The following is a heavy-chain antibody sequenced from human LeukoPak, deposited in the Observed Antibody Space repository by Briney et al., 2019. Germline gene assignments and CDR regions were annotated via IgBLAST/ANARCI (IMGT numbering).Heavy chain of an antibody. CDR2: ISGRGGNT. CDR1: GFTFSTCA. V-gene: IGHV3-23*01. D-gene: IGHD3-22*01. Sequence: PGGSLRLSCAASGFTFSTCAMSWVRQAPGKGLEWVSTISGRGGNTYYADSVKGRFTISKDNSKNTLYLQMNSLRAEDTAVYYCAKEDVKHSSGYYYPFDYWGQGTLVTVSS. CDR3: AKEDVKHSSGYYYPFDY. J-gene: IGHJ4*02.